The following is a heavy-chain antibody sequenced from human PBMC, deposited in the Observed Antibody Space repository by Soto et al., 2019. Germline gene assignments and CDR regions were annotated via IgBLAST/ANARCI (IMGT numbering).Heavy chain of an antibody. D-gene: IGHD2-15*01. Sequence: GASVKVSCKASGYFFTDYYIHWVRQAPGQGLEWMGWINPNSGGTTFAEKLEARVTLTRDTSISTVYMELSRLRSDDTAVYYCARDDGQSRDIFDIWGRRTMVTVSS. CDR3: ARDDGQSRDIFDI. J-gene: IGHJ3*02. CDR2: INPNSGGT. V-gene: IGHV1-2*02. CDR1: GYFFTDYY.